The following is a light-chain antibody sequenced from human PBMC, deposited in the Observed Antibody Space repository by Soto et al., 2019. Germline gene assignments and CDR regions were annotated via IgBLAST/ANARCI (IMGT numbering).Light chain of an antibody. CDR2: AAS. CDR1: QSISSY. V-gene: IGKV1-39*01. J-gene: IGKJ1*01. CDR3: QQNNGYSRT. Sequence: DIQMTQSPSSLSASVGDRVTITCRASQSISSYLNWYQQKPGKAPKLLIYAASSLQSGVPSRFSGSGSGTEFTLTITNLQPDDFATYYCQQNNGYSRTFGQGTKVDIK.